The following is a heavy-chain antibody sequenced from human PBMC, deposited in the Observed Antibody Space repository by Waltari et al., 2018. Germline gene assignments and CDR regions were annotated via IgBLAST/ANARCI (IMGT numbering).Heavy chain of an antibody. D-gene: IGHD2-15*01. J-gene: IGHJ6*02. CDR1: GGSFSGYY. CDR3: VRLEDCTGPGGHCYSGDPFALDV. CDR2: INHAGYT. Sequence: QVQLQQWGAGLLQSSETLSLPCAVYGGSFSGYYWGRVRQPPGKGLEWIGEINHAGYTNHNPSLRSRVTMSADTSKSQFSLKLNSVTAADTAVYYCVRLEDCTGPGGHCYSGDPFALDVWGQGTTVTVSS. V-gene: IGHV4-34*02.